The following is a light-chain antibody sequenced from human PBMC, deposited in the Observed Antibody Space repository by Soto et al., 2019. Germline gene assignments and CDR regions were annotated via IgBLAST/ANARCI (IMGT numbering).Light chain of an antibody. CDR1: QSLTSR. CDR2: KAS. V-gene: IGKV1-5*03. Sequence: DIQMTQSPSTLSASVGDRVTITCRASQSLTSRLAWCQHKPGKAPKLLISKASSLQSGVPSRFSGNGSGTEFTLTISSLQPDDFATYYCQQYNNYYTFGQGTKLEIK. CDR3: QQYNNYYT. J-gene: IGKJ2*01.